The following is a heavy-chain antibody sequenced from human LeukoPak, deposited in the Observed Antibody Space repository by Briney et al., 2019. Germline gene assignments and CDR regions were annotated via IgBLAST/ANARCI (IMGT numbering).Heavy chain of an antibody. CDR2: ISYTGST. CDR3: ARSFSGTYPGLDD. CDR1: GGSMRSHY. D-gene: IGHD3-10*01. Sequence: NSSETLSLTCTVSGGSMRSHYWNWIRQPPGTGLEWIGYISYTGSTNYNPSLMSRLTMSVDTSNHHFSVRLSSVTAADTAVYYCARSFSGTYPGLDDWGQGTLVAVSS. V-gene: IGHV4-59*08. J-gene: IGHJ4*02.